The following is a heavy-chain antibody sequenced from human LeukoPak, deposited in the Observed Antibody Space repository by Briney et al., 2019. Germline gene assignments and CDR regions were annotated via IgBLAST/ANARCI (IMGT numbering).Heavy chain of an antibody. Sequence: GGSLRLSCAASGFTFSSYSMNWVRQAPGKGLEWVSSISSSSSYIYYADSVKGRFTISRDNAKNSLYLQMNSLRAEDTAVYYRARGLAPGAFDIWGQGTMVTVSS. J-gene: IGHJ3*02. CDR1: GFTFSSYS. V-gene: IGHV3-21*01. CDR2: ISSSSSYI. CDR3: ARGLAPGAFDI.